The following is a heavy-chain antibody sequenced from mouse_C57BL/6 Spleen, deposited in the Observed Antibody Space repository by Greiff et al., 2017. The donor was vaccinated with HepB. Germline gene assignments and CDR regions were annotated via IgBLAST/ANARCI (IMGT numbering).Heavy chain of an antibody. Sequence: VQLQQSGAELVKPGASVKMSCKASGYTFTSYWITWVKQRPGQGLEWIGDIYPGSGSTNYNEKFKSKATLTVDTSSSTAYMPLSSLTSEDSAVYYWARRDYYGSSWFAYWGQGTLVTVAA. D-gene: IGHD1-1*01. J-gene: IGHJ3*01. CDR1: GYTFTSYW. CDR2: IYPGSGST. V-gene: IGHV1-55*01. CDR3: ARRDYYGSSWFAY.